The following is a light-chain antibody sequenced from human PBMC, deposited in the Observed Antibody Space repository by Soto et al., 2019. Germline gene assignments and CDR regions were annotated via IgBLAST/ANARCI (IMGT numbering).Light chain of an antibody. CDR2: DVS. CDR1: SSDVGAYNS. CDR3: SSYTSSSSYV. J-gene: IGLJ1*01. V-gene: IGLV2-14*01. Sequence: QPVLTQPASVSGSPGQSIAISCTGTSSDVGAYNSVSWYQQYPGKAPKLMIHDVSNRPSGVSDRFSGSKSGNTASLTISGLQAEDEGDYYCSSYTSSSSYVFGSGTKVTVL.